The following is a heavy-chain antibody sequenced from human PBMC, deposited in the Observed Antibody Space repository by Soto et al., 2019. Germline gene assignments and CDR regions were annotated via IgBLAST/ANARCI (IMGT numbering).Heavy chain of an antibody. CDR1: GFTFSSYA. CDR3: AKRRGAGGHFDY. V-gene: IGHV3-23*01. CDR2: VSIGGST. J-gene: IGHJ4*02. Sequence: DVQLLESGEGLVQPEGSLRPSWAAPGFTFSSYAMGWVRQGPGKGLEWVAVVSIGGSTHYADSVRGRFTISRDNSKNTLSLQMNSLTAEDTAVYFCAKRRGAGGHFDYWGQGALVTVSS. D-gene: IGHD2-15*01.